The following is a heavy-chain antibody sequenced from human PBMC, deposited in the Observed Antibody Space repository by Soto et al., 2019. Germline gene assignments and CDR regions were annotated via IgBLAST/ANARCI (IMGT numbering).Heavy chain of an antibody. CDR1: GFTFNMYA. V-gene: IGHV3-23*01. CDR3: ARTITGYFWAGAY. J-gene: IGHJ4*02. Sequence: LRLSCAASGFTFNMYAISWVRQAPGKGLEWVAGIGGSGSNTYYADFVKGRFTISRDNPKNTLYLQMDSLRAEDTGTYYCARTITGYFWAGAYWGQGTQVTVSS. D-gene: IGHD1-1*01. CDR2: IGGSGSNT.